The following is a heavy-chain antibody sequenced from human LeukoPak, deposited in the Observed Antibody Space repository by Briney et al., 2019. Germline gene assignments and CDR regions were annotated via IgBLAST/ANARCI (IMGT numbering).Heavy chain of an antibody. Sequence: GGSLRLSCVVSGFTFSSYPFHWVRQAPGKGLEWVAVIRYDGVEKYYADSVRDRFTISRDDSKSTLYLQMNSLRGEDTAVYYCARDFLIGAPDYLDHWGKGTLVSVSS. CDR1: GFTFSSYP. V-gene: IGHV3-30-3*01. J-gene: IGHJ4*02. D-gene: IGHD3-22*01. CDR3: ARDFLIGAPDYLDH. CDR2: IRYDGVEK.